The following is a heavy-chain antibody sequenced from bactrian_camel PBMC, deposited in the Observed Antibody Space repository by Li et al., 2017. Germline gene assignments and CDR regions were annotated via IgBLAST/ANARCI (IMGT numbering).Heavy chain of an antibody. CDR2: IDSDGRT. V-gene: IGHV3S9*01. CDR1: GFMRRRYC. Sequence: HVQLVESGGGSVQAGGSLRLSCVDSGFMRRRYCMGWFRQAPGKEREGVASIDSDGRTNFADSVKGRFTVSQDNAKTTLYLIMNNLKPEDSAMYYCALRRAGCSAAAADYNYWGQGTQVTVS. D-gene: IGHD1*01. J-gene: IGHJ4*01. CDR3: ALRRAGCSAAAADYNY.